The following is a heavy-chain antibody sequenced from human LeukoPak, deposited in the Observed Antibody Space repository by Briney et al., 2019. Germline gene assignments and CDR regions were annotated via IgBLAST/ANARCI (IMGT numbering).Heavy chain of an antibody. D-gene: IGHD5-18*01. CDR2: MWGWGGST. J-gene: IGHJ4*02. Sequence: GGSLRLSCAASVYTFRRYAMSCVRQSPGGGREWVSAMWGWGGSTYYGHSVKGRFPTPRDNSKNPLHLHMNRLRADDTAVYYCPKNHRRVGERSLSQSVEYSSPSGELDYWGQGTLVRLL. V-gene: IGHV3-23*01. CDR1: VYTFRRYA. CDR3: PKNHRRVGERSLSQSVEYSSPSGELDY.